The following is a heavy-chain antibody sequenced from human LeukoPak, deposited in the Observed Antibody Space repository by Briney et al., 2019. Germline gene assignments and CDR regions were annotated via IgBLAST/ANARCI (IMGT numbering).Heavy chain of an antibody. V-gene: IGHV4-59*01. Sequence: PSETLSLTCTVSGGSISSYYWSWIRQPPGKGLEWIGYIYYSGSTNYNPSLKSRVTISVDTSKNQFSLKLSSVTAADTAVYYCARDQVTGYSYYYYYGMDVWGQGTTVTVSS. D-gene: IGHD3-9*01. CDR2: IYYSGST. CDR3: ARDQVTGYSYYYYYGMDV. CDR1: GGSISSYY. J-gene: IGHJ6*02.